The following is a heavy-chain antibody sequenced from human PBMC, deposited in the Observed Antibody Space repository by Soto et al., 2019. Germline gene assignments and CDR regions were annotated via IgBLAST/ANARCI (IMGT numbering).Heavy chain of an antibody. V-gene: IGHV4-34*01. CDR2: INHSGST. J-gene: IGHJ5*02. CDR1: GGSFSGYY. Sequence: SETLSLTCAVYGGSFSGYYWSWIRQPPGKGLEWIGEINHSGSTNYNPSLKSRVTISVDTSKNQFSLKLSSVTAADTAVYYCARGLPDNWFDPWGQGTLVTVSS. CDR3: ARGLPDNWFDP.